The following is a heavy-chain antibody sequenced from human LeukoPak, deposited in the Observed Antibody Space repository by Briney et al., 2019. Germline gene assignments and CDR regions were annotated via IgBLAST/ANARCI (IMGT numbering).Heavy chain of an antibody. Sequence: SETLSLTCTVSGGSISSGGYYWSWIRQHPGKGLEWIGYIYYSGSTYYNPSLKSRVTISVDTSKNQFSLKLSSAAAADTAVYYCAGYCSGGSCYSDWFDPWGQGTLVTVSS. V-gene: IGHV4-31*03. J-gene: IGHJ5*02. CDR2: IYYSGST. CDR1: GGSISSGGYY. D-gene: IGHD2-15*01. CDR3: AGYCSGGSCYSDWFDP.